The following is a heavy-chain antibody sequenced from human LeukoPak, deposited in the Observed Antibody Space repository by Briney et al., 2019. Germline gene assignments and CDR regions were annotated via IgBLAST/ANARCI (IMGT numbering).Heavy chain of an antibody. CDR3: ARLAENWFDP. CDR2: IYPGDSDT. Sequence: GSLKIFCKGSGYSFTSYWIGWVPQMLGKSLEWMGIIYPGDSDTRYSPSFQGQVTISADKSISTAYLQWSSLKASDTAMYYCARLAENWFDPWGQGTLVTVSS. CDR1: GYSFTSYW. V-gene: IGHV5-51*01. J-gene: IGHJ5*02.